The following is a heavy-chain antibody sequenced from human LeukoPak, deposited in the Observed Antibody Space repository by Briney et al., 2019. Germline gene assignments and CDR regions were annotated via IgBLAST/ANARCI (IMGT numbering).Heavy chain of an antibody. Sequence: GGSLRLSCAASGFTFSSYAMSWVRQAPGKGLEWVSLISGSGGSTYYADSVKGRFTISRDNAKNSLYLQMNSLRAEDTAVYYCARPTKYCSSTSCYAVWGQGTTVTVSS. D-gene: IGHD2-2*01. CDR1: GFTFSSYA. CDR2: ISGSGGST. V-gene: IGHV3-23*01. CDR3: ARPTKYCSSTSCYAV. J-gene: IGHJ6*02.